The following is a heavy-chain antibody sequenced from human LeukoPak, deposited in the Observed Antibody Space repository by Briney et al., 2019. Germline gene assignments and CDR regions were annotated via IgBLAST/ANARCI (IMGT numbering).Heavy chain of an antibody. CDR1: GYSFTSYW. J-gene: IGHJ4*02. CDR3: ARVTPIKIFDY. CDR2: IYPGDSDT. D-gene: IGHD5-12*01. Sequence: GESLKISCKGSGYSFTSYWNGWVRQMPGKGLEWMGIIYPGDSDTRYSPSFQGQVTISADKSITTAYLHWTRLNASDTAIYYCARVTPIKIFDYWGQGTLVTVSS. V-gene: IGHV5-51*01.